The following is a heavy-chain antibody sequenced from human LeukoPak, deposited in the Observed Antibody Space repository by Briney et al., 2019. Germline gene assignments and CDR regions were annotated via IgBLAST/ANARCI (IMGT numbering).Heavy chain of an antibody. CDR1: GFTFSSYA. J-gene: IGHJ6*02. D-gene: IGHD1-26*01. V-gene: IGHV3-23*01. CDR3: AKNIVGATGRNYYYGMDV. CDR2: ISGSGGGT. Sequence: GGSLRLSCAASGFTFSSYAMSWVRQAPGKGLEWVSAISGSGGGTYYADSVKGRFTISRDNSKNTLYLQMNSLRAEDTAVYYCAKNIVGATGRNYYYGMDVWGQGTTVTVSS.